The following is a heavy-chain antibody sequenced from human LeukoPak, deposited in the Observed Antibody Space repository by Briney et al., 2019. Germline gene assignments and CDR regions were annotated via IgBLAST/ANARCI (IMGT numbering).Heavy chain of an antibody. CDR3: ARGRGNSYV. Sequence: GGSLRLSCAASGFTFSTYWMTWVRQAPGKGLEWVANIKQDGSEKYYVDSVKGRFTIPRDNAKSSLDLQMNSLRAEDTAVYYCARGRGNSYVWGQGTMVSVSS. CDR2: IKQDGSEK. D-gene: IGHD5-18*01. J-gene: IGHJ3*01. CDR1: GFTFSTYW. V-gene: IGHV3-7*01.